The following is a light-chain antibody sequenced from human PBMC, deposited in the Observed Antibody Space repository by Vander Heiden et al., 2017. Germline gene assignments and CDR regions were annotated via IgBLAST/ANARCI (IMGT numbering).Light chain of an antibody. J-gene: IGLJ1*01. CDR2: VCK. CDR3: CYYTNTSTPGEV. Sequence: QSSLTQPPSVAGSPGQSFTISCTGTSSDVGGYNYVSCYQHHPGTAQTLRLEVCKNRPSAAYNRFSFSNSGNNDSPTLSSRQAEDEAEDDYCYYTNTSTPGEVFGTGTKVTVL. V-gene: IGLV2-14*03. CDR1: SSDVGGYNY.